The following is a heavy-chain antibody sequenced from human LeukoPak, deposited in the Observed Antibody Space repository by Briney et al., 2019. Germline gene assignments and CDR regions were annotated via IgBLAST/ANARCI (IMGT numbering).Heavy chain of an antibody. D-gene: IGHD3-3*01. CDR1: GYTFTSYG. CDR2: ISAYNGNT. J-gene: IGHJ4*02. CDR3: ARDQDITIFGASYFDY. Sequence: ASVKVSCKASGYTFTSYGISWVRQAPGQGLEWMGWISAYNGNTNYAQKLQGRVTMTTDTSTSTAYMELRSLRSDDTAVYYCARDQDITIFGASYFDYWGQGTLVTVSS. V-gene: IGHV1-18*01.